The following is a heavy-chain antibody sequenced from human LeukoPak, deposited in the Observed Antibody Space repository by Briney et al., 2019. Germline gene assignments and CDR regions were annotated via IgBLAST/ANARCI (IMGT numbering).Heavy chain of an antibody. V-gene: IGHV3-23*01. J-gene: IGHJ4*02. Sequence: GASLRLSCAASGFTFSSYAMSWVRQAPGKGLEWVSAISGSGGSTYYADSVKGRFTISRDNSKNTLYLQMNSLRAEDTAVYYCAKDGTLYGSGRFDYWGQGTLVTVSS. CDR2: ISGSGGST. D-gene: IGHD6-19*01. CDR1: GFTFSSYA. CDR3: AKDGTLYGSGRFDY.